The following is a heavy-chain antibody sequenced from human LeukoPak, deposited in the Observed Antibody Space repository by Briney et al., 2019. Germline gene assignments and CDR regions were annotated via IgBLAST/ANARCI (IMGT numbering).Heavy chain of an antibody. CDR1: GYSFTTYW. Sequence: GESLKISCKGSGYSFTTYWIGWVRQMPGKGLEWMGIIYPADSDTRYSPSFQGQVTISADKSISTTYLQWSSLKASDTAMYYCARSPYSSTWYYTFDIWGQGTMVTVSS. V-gene: IGHV5-51*01. D-gene: IGHD6-13*01. CDR3: ARSPYSSTWYYTFDI. CDR2: IYPADSDT. J-gene: IGHJ3*02.